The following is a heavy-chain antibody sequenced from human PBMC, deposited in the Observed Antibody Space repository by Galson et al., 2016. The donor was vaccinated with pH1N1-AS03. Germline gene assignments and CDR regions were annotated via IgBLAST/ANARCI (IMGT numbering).Heavy chain of an antibody. CDR2: INPNSGVT. Sequence: SVKVSCKAPGYIFTGFYVHWVRQAPGQGLEWMGWINPNSGVTNYAQKFQAWVTMTGDTSISTAYMELYGLKSDDTAVYYCARDPRGPCSSATCPTTYYFGMDVWGQGTTVTVSS. CDR1: GYIFTGFY. J-gene: IGHJ6*02. CDR3: ARDPRGPCSSATCPTTYYFGMDV. D-gene: IGHD1-26*01. V-gene: IGHV1-2*04.